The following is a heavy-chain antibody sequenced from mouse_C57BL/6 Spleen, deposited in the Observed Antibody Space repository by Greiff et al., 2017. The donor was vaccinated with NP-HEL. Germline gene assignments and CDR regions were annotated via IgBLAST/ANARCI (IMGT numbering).Heavy chain of an antibody. CDR3: ASGAYYYGSSHWYFDV. J-gene: IGHJ1*03. V-gene: IGHV1-19*01. D-gene: IGHD1-1*01. Sequence: VQLQQSGPVLVKPGASVKMSCKASGYTFTDYYMNWVKQSHGKSLEWIGVINPYNGGTSYNQKFKGKATLTVDKSSSTAYMELNSLTSEDSAVYYCASGAYYYGSSHWYFDVWGTGTTVTVSS. CDR1: GYTFTDYY. CDR2: INPYNGGT.